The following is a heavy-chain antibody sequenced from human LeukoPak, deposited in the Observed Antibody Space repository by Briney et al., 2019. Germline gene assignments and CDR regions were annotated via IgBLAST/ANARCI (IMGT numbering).Heavy chain of an antibody. J-gene: IGHJ4*02. CDR3: AHRDTTMVRVDY. D-gene: IGHD5-18*01. Sequence: ASVKVSFTASGGTFSIYAISWVRQAPGQGLEWMGGIIPIFGTANYAQKFQGRVTITADESTSTAYMELSSLTTEDTAVYFCAHRDTTMVRVDYWGQGTLVTVSS. CDR1: GGTFSIYA. CDR2: IIPIFGTA. V-gene: IGHV1-69*01.